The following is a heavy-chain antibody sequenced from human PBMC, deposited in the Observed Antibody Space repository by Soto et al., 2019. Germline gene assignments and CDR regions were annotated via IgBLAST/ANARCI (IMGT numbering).Heavy chain of an antibody. V-gene: IGHV4-30-4*01. CDR3: ARGGGYYDFWSGYCCSRSWFDP. CDR1: GGSISSGDYY. D-gene: IGHD3-3*01. CDR2: IYYSGST. J-gene: IGHJ5*02. Sequence: SETLSLTCTVSGGSISSGDYYWSWIRQPPGKGLEWIGYIYYSGSTYYNPSLKSRVTISLDTSKNQFSLKLSSVTAADTAVYYCARGGGYYDFWSGYCCSRSWFDPWGQGTLVTVSS.